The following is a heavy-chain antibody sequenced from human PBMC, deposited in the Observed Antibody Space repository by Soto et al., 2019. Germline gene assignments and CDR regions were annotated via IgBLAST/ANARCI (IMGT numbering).Heavy chain of an antibody. J-gene: IGHJ5*02. CDR3: ARGGIVAKINWFDP. V-gene: IGHV4-34*01. D-gene: IGHD5-12*01. CDR1: GGSFSGYY. CDR2: INHSGST. Sequence: QVQLQQWGAGLLKPSETLSLTCAVYGGSFSGYYWSWIRQPPGKGLEWIGEINHSGSTNYNPSLRSRVTISVDTSKNQFSLKLSSVTAADTAVYYCARGGIVAKINWFDPWGQGTLVTVSS.